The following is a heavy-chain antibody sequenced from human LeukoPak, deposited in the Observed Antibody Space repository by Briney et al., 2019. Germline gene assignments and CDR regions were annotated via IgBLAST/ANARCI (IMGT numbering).Heavy chain of an antibody. D-gene: IGHD2-15*01. J-gene: IGHJ1*01. CDR3: ARGRYCSGGSCNQYFQH. CDR1: GFKFSASS. Sequence: GGSLRLSCAASGFKFSASSIHWVRQASGKGLEWVGRIRSQANSYATAYAASVKGRFTISRDNAKNSLYLQMNSLRAEDTAVYYCARGRYCSGGSCNQYFQHWGQGTLVTVSS. CDR2: IRSQANSYAT. V-gene: IGHV3-73*01.